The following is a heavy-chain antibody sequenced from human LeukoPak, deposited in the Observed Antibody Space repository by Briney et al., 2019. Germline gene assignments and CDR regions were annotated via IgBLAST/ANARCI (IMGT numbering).Heavy chain of an antibody. D-gene: IGHD3-9*01. Sequence: GASVKVSCKASGYTFTSYAMHWVRQAPGQRLEWMGWINAGNGNTKYSQKFQGRVTITRDTSASTAYMELSSLRSEDTAVYYCARDKVDILTGYCFPHNWFDPWGQGTLVTVSS. V-gene: IGHV1-3*01. CDR2: INAGNGNT. CDR3: ARDKVDILTGYCFPHNWFDP. J-gene: IGHJ5*02. CDR1: GYTFTSYA.